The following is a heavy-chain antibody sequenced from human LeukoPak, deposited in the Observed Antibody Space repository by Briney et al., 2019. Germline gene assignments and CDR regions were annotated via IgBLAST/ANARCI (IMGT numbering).Heavy chain of an antibody. V-gene: IGHV3-23*01. J-gene: IGHJ4*02. D-gene: IGHD3-10*01. CDR2: ISDSGGST. CDR1: GFTFSSYA. CDR3: ARAGAIS. Sequence: GGSLRPSCAASGFTFSSYAMSWVRQAPGKGLEWVSSISDSGGSTYYADSEKGRFTISRDNSKNTLFLQMNSLRAEDTATYYCARAGAISWGQGTLVTVSS.